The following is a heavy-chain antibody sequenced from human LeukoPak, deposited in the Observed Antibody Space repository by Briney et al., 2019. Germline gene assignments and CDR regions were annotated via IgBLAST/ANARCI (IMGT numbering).Heavy chain of an antibody. D-gene: IGHD3-3*01. J-gene: IGHJ4*02. CDR3: ARSPYDFWSGYYFDY. CDR1: GGSISSSSYY. V-gene: IGHV4-30-4*08. CDR2: IYYSGST. Sequence: SETLSLTCTVSGGSISSSSYYWSWIRQPPGKGLEWIGYIYYSGSTYYNPSLKSRVTISVDTSKNQFSLKLSSVTAADTAVYYCARSPYDFWSGYYFDYWGQGTLVTVSS.